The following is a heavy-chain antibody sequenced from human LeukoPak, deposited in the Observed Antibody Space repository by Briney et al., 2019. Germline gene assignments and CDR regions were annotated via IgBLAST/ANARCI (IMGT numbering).Heavy chain of an antibody. D-gene: IGHD6-19*01. V-gene: IGHV4-59*11. CDR2: VAFDGRT. J-gene: IGHJ4*02. Sequence: SETLSLTYTVSGGPIGRHYWTWIRRPPGKGLEWIGYVAFDGRTVYNPSLTSRLTMSVDPSMGQFSLSLTSVTAADTAVYYCARLPDISGWPFDCWGQGTLVTVSS. CDR1: GGPIGRHY. CDR3: ARLPDISGWPFDC.